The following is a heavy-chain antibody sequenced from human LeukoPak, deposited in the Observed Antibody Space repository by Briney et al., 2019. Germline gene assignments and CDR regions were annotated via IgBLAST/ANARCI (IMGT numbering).Heavy chain of an antibody. D-gene: IGHD3-22*01. CDR1: GYTFTGYY. Sequence: GASVKVSCKASGYTFTGYYMRWVRQTPGQGLEWMGWINPNSGGTDYAQKFQGRVTMTRDTSISTAYMELSRLRSDDTAVYYCARVMYYYDSSGYTYYFDYWGQGTLVTVSS. CDR2: INPNSGGT. V-gene: IGHV1-2*02. J-gene: IGHJ4*02. CDR3: ARVMYYYDSSGYTYYFDY.